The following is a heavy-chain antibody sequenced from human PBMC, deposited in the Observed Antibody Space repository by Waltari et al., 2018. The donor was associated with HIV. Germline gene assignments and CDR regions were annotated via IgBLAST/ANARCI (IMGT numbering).Heavy chain of an antibody. J-gene: IGHJ6*02. D-gene: IGHD3-3*01. CDR1: GGSISSSYY. V-gene: IGHV4-39*01. Sequence: QLQLQESGAGLMKPSETLSLNCTVSGGSISSSYYWGWLRQSPGKGLELIGSLYYRGTTFNNPSLKSRVTIFLETSKNQFSLQLSAVTAADTAIYYCARLGTRFFESPRYYGMDVWGRGTSVTVSS. CDR3: ARLGTRFFESPRYYGMDV. CDR2: LYYRGTT.